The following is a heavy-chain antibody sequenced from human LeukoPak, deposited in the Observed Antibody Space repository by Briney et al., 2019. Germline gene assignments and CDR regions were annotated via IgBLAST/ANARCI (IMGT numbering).Heavy chain of an antibody. CDR2: ISSDGATT. J-gene: IGHJ4*02. V-gene: IGHV3-74*01. Sequence: GGSLRLSCAASGFTITNYWMHWVRQAPGQGLVWVSRISSDGATTNYADSVRGRFTITRDNAKNMLYLQMNSLRAEDTAIYYCVVIVLGWGQGTLVTVSS. D-gene: IGHD2-8*02. CDR3: VVIVLG. CDR1: GFTITNYW.